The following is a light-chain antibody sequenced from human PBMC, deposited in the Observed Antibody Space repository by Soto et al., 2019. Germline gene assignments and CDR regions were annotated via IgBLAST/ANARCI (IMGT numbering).Light chain of an antibody. CDR1: QSVRSN. J-gene: IGKJ5*01. V-gene: IGKV3-11*01. Sequence: EIVMTQSPATLSVSPGERVTLSCRASQSVRSNLAWYQQKPGQAPRLLIYGASTRATGIPARFSGSGSGTDFTLTISSLEPEDFAVYYCQQRSNWPPITFGQGTRLEIK. CDR2: GAS. CDR3: QQRSNWPPIT.